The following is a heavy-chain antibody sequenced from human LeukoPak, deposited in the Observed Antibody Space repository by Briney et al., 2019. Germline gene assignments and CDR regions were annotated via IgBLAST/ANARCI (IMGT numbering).Heavy chain of an antibody. CDR2: IIPIFGTA. V-gene: IGHV1-69*05. Sequence: ASVKVSCKASGGTFSSYAISWVRQAPGQGLEWMGGIIPIFGTANYAQKFQGRVTITMDESTSTAYMELSSLRSEDTAVYYCARDRPDGDAFDIWGQGTMVTVSS. CDR1: GGTFSSYA. CDR3: ARDRPDGDAFDI. J-gene: IGHJ3*02. D-gene: IGHD1-14*01.